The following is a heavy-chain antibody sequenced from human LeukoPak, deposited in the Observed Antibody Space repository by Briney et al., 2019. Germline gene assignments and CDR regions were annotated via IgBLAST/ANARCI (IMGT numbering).Heavy chain of an antibody. Sequence: ASVKVSCKASGYTFTKYGVYWVRQAPGQGLEWMGWINTDTGNPTSAQGFTGRFVFSLDTSVSTTYLQISSLKPEDTAVYYCARGIGIGTVLMVHGNMDVWGKGTTVTVSS. D-gene: IGHD2-8*01. J-gene: IGHJ6*03. V-gene: IGHV7-4-1*02. CDR3: ARGIGIGTVLMVHGNMDV. CDR1: GYTFTKYG. CDR2: INTDTGNP.